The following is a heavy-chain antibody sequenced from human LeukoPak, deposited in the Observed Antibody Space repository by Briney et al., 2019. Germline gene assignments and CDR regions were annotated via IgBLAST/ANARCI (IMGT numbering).Heavy chain of an antibody. CDR3: ARDLAVAGKGPGDY. D-gene: IGHD6-19*01. Sequence: GGSLRLSCAASGFTFSSYEMNWVRQAPGKGLEWVSYISSSGSTIYYADSVKGRFTISRDNAKNSLYLQMNSLRAEDTAVYYCARDLAVAGKGPGDYWGQGTQVTVSS. V-gene: IGHV3-48*03. CDR2: ISSSGSTI. J-gene: IGHJ4*02. CDR1: GFTFSSYE.